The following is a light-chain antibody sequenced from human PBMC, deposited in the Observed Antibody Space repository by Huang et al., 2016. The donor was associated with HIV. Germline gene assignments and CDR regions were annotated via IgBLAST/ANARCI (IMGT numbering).Light chain of an antibody. Sequence: DTVLTQSPATLSLSPGERATLSCRASQSVSGYLAWYQQKPGQAPRLLIYDTSNRVTCLPARFSGSGSGTDFTLTISILEPEDFAVYYCQQRKNWPLTFGGGTKVEI. CDR2: DTS. CDR1: QSVSGY. J-gene: IGKJ4*01. CDR3: QQRKNWPLT. V-gene: IGKV3-11*01.